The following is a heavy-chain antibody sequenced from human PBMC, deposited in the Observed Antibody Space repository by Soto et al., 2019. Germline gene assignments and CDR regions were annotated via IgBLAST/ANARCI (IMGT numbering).Heavy chain of an antibody. CDR2: IYYSGST. CDR3: SRGSSEETIFGVVDWFDS. CDR1: GGSISSGDYY. Sequence: SETLSLTCTVSGGSISSGDYYWSWIRQPPGKGLEWIGYIYYSGSTYYNPSLKSRVTISVDTSKNQFSLKLSSVTAADTAVYYCSRGSSEETIFGVVDWFDSWGQGTLVTVSS. D-gene: IGHD3-3*01. J-gene: IGHJ5*01. V-gene: IGHV4-30-4*01.